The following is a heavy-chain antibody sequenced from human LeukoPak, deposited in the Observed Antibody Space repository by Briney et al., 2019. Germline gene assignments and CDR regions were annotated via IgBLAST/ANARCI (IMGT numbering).Heavy chain of an antibody. CDR1: GFTFSNYG. CDR2: IRYDGSYQ. CDR3: ANLGYCSGGSCYRDDYYYYYYMDV. V-gene: IGHV3-30*02. D-gene: IGHD2-15*01. J-gene: IGHJ6*03. Sequence: GGSLRLSCAASGFTFSNYGMHWVRQAPGKGLEWVAFIRYDGSYQYYADSVKGRFTISRDNSKNTVYLQMNSLRAEDTAVYYCANLGYCSGGSCYRDDYYYYYYMDVWGKGTTVTISS.